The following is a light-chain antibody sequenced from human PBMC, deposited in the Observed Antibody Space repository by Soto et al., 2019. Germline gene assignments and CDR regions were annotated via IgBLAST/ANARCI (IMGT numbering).Light chain of an antibody. CDR1: QSVSTNY. J-gene: IGKJ4*01. CDR3: QHYDNSPLT. Sequence: EIVLTQSPGTLSLSPGERATLSCRASQSVSTNYLAWYQQKPGQAPRLLIYGASSRATGIPDRFSGSGSGTDFTLTINRLEPGDFAVYYCQHYDNSPLTFGGGTKVEIK. V-gene: IGKV3-20*01. CDR2: GAS.